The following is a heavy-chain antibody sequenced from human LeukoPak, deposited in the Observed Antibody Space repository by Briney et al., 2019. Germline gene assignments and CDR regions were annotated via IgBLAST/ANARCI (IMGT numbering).Heavy chain of an antibody. CDR2: INHSGST. V-gene: IGHV4-34*01. CDR1: VGSFSGYY. CDR3: ARVIAAAGLYYFDY. Sequence: PSETLSLTCAVYVGSFSGYYWSWIRQPPAKGREWIGEINHSGSTNYNPSLKSRVTISVDTSKNQFSLKLSSVTAADTAVYHCARVIAAAGLYYFDYWGQGTLVTVSS. D-gene: IGHD6-13*01. J-gene: IGHJ4*02.